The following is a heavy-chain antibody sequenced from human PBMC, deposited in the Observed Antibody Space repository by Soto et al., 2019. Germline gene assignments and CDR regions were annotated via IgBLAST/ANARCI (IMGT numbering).Heavy chain of an antibody. D-gene: IGHD2-8*01. CDR1: GYTFTSYG. Sequence: ASVKVSCKASGYTFTSYGISWVRQAPGQGLEWMGIINPSGGSTSYAQKFQGRVTMTRDTSTSTVYMELSSLRSEDTAVYYCAKRGGGLMPYGMDVWGQGTTVTVSS. J-gene: IGHJ6*02. V-gene: IGHV1-46*01. CDR3: AKRGGGLMPYGMDV. CDR2: INPSGGST.